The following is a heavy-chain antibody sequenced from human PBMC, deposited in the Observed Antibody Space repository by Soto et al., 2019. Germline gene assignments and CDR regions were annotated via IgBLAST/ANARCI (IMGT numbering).Heavy chain of an antibody. CDR1: GFTFSSYW. Sequence: PGGSLRLSCAASGFTFSSYWMHWVRQAPGKGLVWVSRINSDGSSTSYADSVKGRFTISRDNAKNTLYLQMNSLRAEDTAVYYCARVGYSRRLLWFGELIPAADYWGQGTLVTVSS. D-gene: IGHD3-10*01. V-gene: IGHV3-74*01. CDR2: INSDGSST. J-gene: IGHJ4*02. CDR3: ARVGYSRRLLWFGELIPAADY.